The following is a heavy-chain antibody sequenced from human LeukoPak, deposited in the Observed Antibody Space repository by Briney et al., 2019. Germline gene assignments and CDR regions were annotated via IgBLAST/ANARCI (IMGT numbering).Heavy chain of an antibody. CDR1: GFTFSSYW. Sequence: GGSLRLSCAASGFTFSSYWMSWVRQAPGKGLEWVADIKKDGSEKYYVDSVKGRFTISRDNAENSLYLQMNSLRAEDTAVYYCTRGAMVVAATPPGIWGQGTLVTVSS. J-gene: IGHJ4*02. D-gene: IGHD2-15*01. CDR2: IKKDGSEK. CDR3: TRGAMVVAATPPGI. V-gene: IGHV3-7*01.